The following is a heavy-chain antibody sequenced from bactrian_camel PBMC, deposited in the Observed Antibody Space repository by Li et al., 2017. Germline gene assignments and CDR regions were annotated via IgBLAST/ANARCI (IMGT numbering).Heavy chain of an antibody. J-gene: IGHJ4*01. D-gene: IGHD3*01. CDR2: INSGAGVT. CDR1: GFTFSNYW. V-gene: IGHV3S25*01. Sequence: QVQLVESGGGLVQPGGSLRLSCAVTGFTFSNYWMYWVRQAPGKGLEWVSSINSGAGVTVYADSVKGRFTISQDNAKTTVYLQMNSLKPEDTAMYYCGLTSRSQRLSAPARLNSRNYAYWGQGTQVTVS. CDR3: GLTSRSQRLSAPARLNSRNYAY.